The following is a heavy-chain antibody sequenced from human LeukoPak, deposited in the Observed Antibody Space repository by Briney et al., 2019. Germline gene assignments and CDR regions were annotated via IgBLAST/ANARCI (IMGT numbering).Heavy chain of an antibody. V-gene: IGHV3-7*01. D-gene: IGHD2-15*01. J-gene: IGHJ4*02. Sequence: GGSLRLSCAASGFTFSIFWMSWVRQAPGKGLEGVANIKEDGREKNYVDAVKGRFTVSRENAKNSLYLQMNSLGAADRAVYYCARDPRYPYQYQSDDGGFSLDYWGQGTLVTVSS. CDR2: IKEDGREK. CDR1: GFTFSIFW. CDR3: ARDPRYPYQYQSDDGGFSLDY.